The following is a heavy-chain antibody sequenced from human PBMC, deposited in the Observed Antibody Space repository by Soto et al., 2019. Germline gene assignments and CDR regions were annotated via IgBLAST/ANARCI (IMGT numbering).Heavy chain of an antibody. CDR1: GFIFIPYV. V-gene: IGHV3-30*18. CDR3: AKSRDGYSFYFYYGMDV. J-gene: IGHJ6*02. Sequence: GGSLRISDVAPGFIFIPYVMHWVRQAPGKWPETVAHILHDASNEYYAGSVKGRFTTSRDNSKNTLYLQMTSLTGDDTAVYYCAKSRDGYSFYFYYGMDVWGQGTTVTVSS. D-gene: IGHD4-4*01. CDR2: ILHDASNE.